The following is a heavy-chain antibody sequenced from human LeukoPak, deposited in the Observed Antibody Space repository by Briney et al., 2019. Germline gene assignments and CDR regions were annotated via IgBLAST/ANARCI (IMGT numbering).Heavy chain of an antibody. CDR2: IHPGDSDT. J-gene: IGHJ4*02. CDR1: GSIFTSFW. D-gene: IGHD4-23*01. V-gene: IGHV5-51*01. Sequence: GESLQISCQGSGSIFTSFWIAWVRQLPGKGLEWMGIIHPGDSDTRYSPSFQGQVTISADKSISTAYLQWISFKPSDTVMYYCGGQITVVAPSDYWGQGTLVTVSS. CDR3: GGQITVVAPSDY.